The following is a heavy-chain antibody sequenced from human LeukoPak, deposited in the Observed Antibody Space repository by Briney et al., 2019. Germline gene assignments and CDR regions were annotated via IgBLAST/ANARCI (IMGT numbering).Heavy chain of an antibody. CDR1: GGSISSYY. CDR3: ARLGYCSSTSCYTNYYYYYMDV. Sequence: SETLSLTCTVSGGSISSYYWSWIRQPPGKGLEWIGEINHSGSTNYNPSLKSRVTISVDTSKNQFSLKLSSVTAADTAVYYCARLGYCSSTSCYTNYYYYYMDVWGKGTTVTVSS. V-gene: IGHV4-34*01. J-gene: IGHJ6*03. CDR2: INHSGST. D-gene: IGHD2-2*02.